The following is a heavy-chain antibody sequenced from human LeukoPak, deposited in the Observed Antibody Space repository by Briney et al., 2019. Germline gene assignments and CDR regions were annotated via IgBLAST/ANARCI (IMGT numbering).Heavy chain of an antibody. D-gene: IGHD1-7*01. Sequence: SETLSLTCTVSGGSISSYYWSWIRQPPGKGLEWIGYIYYSGSTNYNPSLKSRVTISVDTSKNQFSLKLSSVTAADTAVYYCARRIYNWNYVGAFDIWGQGTMVTVSS. J-gene: IGHJ3*02. CDR2: IYYSGST. CDR1: GGSISSYY. CDR3: ARRIYNWNYVGAFDI. V-gene: IGHV4-59*01.